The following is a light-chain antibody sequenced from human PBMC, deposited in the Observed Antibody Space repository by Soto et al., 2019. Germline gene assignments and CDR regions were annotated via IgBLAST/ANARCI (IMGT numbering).Light chain of an antibody. CDR3: QQYNNWPPTWT. Sequence: EIVLTQSPSTRSVSPWESSTLSFMAIQSVTNNLAWYQQKPGQAPRLLIYGASTRATGFPARFSGSGSGTEFTLTISSLQSEDFAVYYCQQYNNWPPTWTFGQGTKVDIK. V-gene: IGKV3-15*01. CDR1: QSVTNN. CDR2: GAS. J-gene: IGKJ1*01.